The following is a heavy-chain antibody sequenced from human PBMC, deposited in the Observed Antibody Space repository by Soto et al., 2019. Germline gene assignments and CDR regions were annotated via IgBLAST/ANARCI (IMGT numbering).Heavy chain of an antibody. D-gene: IGHD6-6*01. V-gene: IGHV3-30-3*01. CDR1: GFTFSSYA. J-gene: IGHJ4*02. Sequence: QVQLVESGGGVVQPGRSLRLSCAASGFTFSSYARHWVRQAPGKGLEWVAVISYDGSNKYYADSVKGRFTISRDNSKNTLYLQMNSLRAEDTAVYYSARRADSSSGEYWGPGTLVTVSS. CDR3: ARRADSSSGEY. CDR2: ISYDGSNK.